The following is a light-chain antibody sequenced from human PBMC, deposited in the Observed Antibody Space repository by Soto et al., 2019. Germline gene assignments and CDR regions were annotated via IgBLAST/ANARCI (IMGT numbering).Light chain of an antibody. Sequence: QYVLTQPPSMSGAPGQRVNISCTGSSSNIGAGYDVHWYQLLPGTAPKLLIYGNTNRPSGVPDRFSGSKSGTSASLAITGLRAEDEADYYCQSHDSSLNSWVFGGGTKLTVL. J-gene: IGLJ3*02. CDR3: QSHDSSLNSWV. CDR1: SSNIGAGYD. V-gene: IGLV1-40*01. CDR2: GNT.